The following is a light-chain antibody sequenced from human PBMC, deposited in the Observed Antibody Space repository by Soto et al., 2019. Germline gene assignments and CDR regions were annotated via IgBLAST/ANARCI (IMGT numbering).Light chain of an antibody. CDR2: GAS. V-gene: IGKV3-15*01. CDR1: QSVSSN. Sequence: EIVMTQSPATLSVSPGERATLSCRDSQSVSSNLAWYQQKPGQAPRLLIYGASTRATGIPARFSGSGSGTEFTLTISSLQSEDFAVYYCQQYNNWPLLTFGGGTKVEIK. CDR3: QQYNNWPLLT. J-gene: IGKJ4*01.